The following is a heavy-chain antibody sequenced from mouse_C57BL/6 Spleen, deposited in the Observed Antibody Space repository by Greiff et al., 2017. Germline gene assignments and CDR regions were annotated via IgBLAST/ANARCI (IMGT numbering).Heavy chain of an antibody. CDR2: ISSGSSTI. V-gene: IGHV5-17*01. J-gene: IGHJ4*01. CDR1: GFTFSDYG. CDR3: ASQTNYDYIYYAMDY. D-gene: IGHD2-4*01. Sequence: EVQLVESGGGLVKPGGSLKLSCAASGFTFSDYGMHWVRQAPEKGLEWVAYISSGSSTIYYADTVKGRFTISRDNAKNTLFLQMTSLRSEDTAMYYCASQTNYDYIYYAMDYWGQGTSVTVSS.